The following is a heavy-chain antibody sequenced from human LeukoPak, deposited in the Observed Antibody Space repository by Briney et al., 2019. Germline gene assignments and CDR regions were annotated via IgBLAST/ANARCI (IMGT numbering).Heavy chain of an antibody. CDR2: ISGSGGST. CDR1: GFTVRSNY. Sequence: GGSLRLSCAASGFTVRSNYMSWVRQAPGKGLEWGSAISGSGGSTYYADSVKGRFTISRDNSKNALYLQMNSLRAEDTAVYYCAKDERGDGSGSYTFFDYWGQGTLVTVSS. V-gene: IGHV3-23*01. CDR3: AKDERGDGSGSYTFFDY. D-gene: IGHD3-10*01. J-gene: IGHJ4*02.